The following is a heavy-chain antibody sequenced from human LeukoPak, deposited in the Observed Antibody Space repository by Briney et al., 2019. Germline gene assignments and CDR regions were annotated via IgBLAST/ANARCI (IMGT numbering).Heavy chain of an antibody. CDR2: ISSDESST. Sequence: GGSLRLSCAASGFTFSHHWMHWVRQAPGKGLVWVSHISSDESSTTYADSVRGRFTISRDNRKNTLYLQMNSLRVEDTAMYYCTRNPDGRNWFDPWGQGTLVTVSS. CDR1: GFTFSHHW. J-gene: IGHJ5*02. CDR3: TRNPDGRNWFDP. V-gene: IGHV3-74*01. D-gene: IGHD1-14*01.